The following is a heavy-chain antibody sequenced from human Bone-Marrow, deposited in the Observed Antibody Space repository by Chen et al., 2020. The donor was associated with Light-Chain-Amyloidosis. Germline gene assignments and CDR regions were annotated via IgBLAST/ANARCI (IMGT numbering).Heavy chain of an antibody. Sequence: EVQLLESGGGLVQPGGSLRLSCAATGFTFSSYALTWGRQAPGKGREWVSNMSGSGGSTYYADSVKGRFTISRDNSKNTLYLQMNSLSAEDTAVYYCANTGGAVNPYFYYYYMDVWGRGTTVTVSS. V-gene: IGHV3-23*01. CDR2: MSGSGGST. CDR3: ANTGGAVNPYFYYYYMDV. D-gene: IGHD3-10*01. CDR1: GFTFSSYA. J-gene: IGHJ6*03.